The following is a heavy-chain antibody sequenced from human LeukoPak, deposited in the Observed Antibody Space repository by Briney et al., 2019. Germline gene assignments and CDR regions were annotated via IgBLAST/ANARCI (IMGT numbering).Heavy chain of an antibody. CDR2: IYQSGST. CDR3: ARVSAAQ. D-gene: IGHD6-13*01. V-gene: IGHV4-30-2*01. CDR1: GGSINSGGYY. Sequence: SQTLSLTCTVSGGSINSGGYYWSWIRQPPGKGLEWIGYIYQSGSTYYNPSLKSRVTISVDRSKNQFYLNLTSVTAADTAVYYCARVSAAQWGQGTLVTVSS. J-gene: IGHJ4*02.